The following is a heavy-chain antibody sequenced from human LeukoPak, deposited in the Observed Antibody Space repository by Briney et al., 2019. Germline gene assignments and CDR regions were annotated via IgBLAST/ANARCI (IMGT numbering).Heavy chain of an antibody. CDR2: IFTTEVT. D-gene: IGHD1-26*01. V-gene: IGHV4-4*09. CDR3: ARSDGIVGEEAWFDP. CDR1: GGSIGTFH. Sequence: PSETLSLTCSVSGGSIGTFHWHWTRQPPGKGLEWIGYIFTTEVTNYSPSLKSRVTISVDTSKNQFSLRLSSVTAADTAVYYCARSDGIVGEEAWFDPWGQGTLVTVSS. J-gene: IGHJ5*02.